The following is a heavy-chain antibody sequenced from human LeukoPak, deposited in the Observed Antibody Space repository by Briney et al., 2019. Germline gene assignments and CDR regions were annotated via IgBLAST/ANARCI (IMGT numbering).Heavy chain of an antibody. CDR2: ISSSGSTI. D-gene: IGHD4-11*01. V-gene: IGHV3-48*03. CDR3: ARVQELVFDY. Sequence: GGSLRLSCAASGFTFSSYEMNWVRQAPGKGLEWVSYISSSGSTIYYADSVKGRFTISRDNAKNSLYLQMNSLRGEDTAVYYCARVQELVFDYWGQGTLVTVSS. J-gene: IGHJ4*02. CDR1: GFTFSSYE.